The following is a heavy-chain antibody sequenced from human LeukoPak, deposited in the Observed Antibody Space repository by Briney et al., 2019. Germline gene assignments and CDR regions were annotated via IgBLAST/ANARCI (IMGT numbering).Heavy chain of an antibody. J-gene: IGHJ4*02. V-gene: IGHV1-69*06. Sequence: GASVKVSCKASGGTFSSYAISWVRQAPGQGLEWMGGIIPIFGTANYAQKFQGRVTITADKSTSTAYMELSSLRSEDTAVYYCASAVLYSSSWQHDYWGQGTLVTVSS. D-gene: IGHD6-13*01. CDR3: ASAVLYSSSWQHDY. CDR2: IIPIFGTA. CDR1: GGTFSSYA.